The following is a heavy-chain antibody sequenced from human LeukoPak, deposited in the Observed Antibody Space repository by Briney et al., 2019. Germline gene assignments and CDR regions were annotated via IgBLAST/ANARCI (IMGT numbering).Heavy chain of an antibody. V-gene: IGHV3-30*02. CDR1: GFIFNNYG. CDR3: AKEGALTDCVSTPRCINIEYFHH. Sequence: TGGSLRLSCAASGFIFNNYGMHWVRQAPGKGLEWLAFTHYDGHDKYYGASVKGRFTISRYNSKSTMYLQLNSLRPEDTDIYYCAKEGALTDCVSTPRCINIEYFHHWGQGTLVSVSS. J-gene: IGHJ1*01. D-gene: IGHD3-9*01. CDR2: THYDGHDK.